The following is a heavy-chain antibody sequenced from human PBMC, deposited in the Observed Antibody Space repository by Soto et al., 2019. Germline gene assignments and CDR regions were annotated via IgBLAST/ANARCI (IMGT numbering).Heavy chain of an antibody. D-gene: IGHD3-9*01. CDR3: ARGYDILPGPLDY. V-gene: IGHV4-39*01. Sequence: SETLSLTCTVSGGSITSSSFYWGWIRQPPGKGLEWIGTIYYSGSTYYNPSLKSRVTVSVDTSKSQFSLNLNSVTAADTAVYYCARGYDILPGPLDYWGPGTLVTVSS. CDR2: IYYSGST. J-gene: IGHJ4*02. CDR1: GGSITSSSFY.